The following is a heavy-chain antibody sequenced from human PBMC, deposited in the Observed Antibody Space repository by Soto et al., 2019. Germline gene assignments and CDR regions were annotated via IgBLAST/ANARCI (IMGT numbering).Heavy chain of an antibody. J-gene: IGHJ4*02. CDR1: GGSFSGYY. Sequence: PSETLSLTCAVYGGSFSGYYWSWIRQSPGKGLEWIGEINHSGSTNYNPSLKSRVTISVDTSKNQFSLKLSSVTAADTAVYYCARGFWNYGYFDYWGQGTLVTVSS. D-gene: IGHD1-7*01. CDR3: ARGFWNYGYFDY. V-gene: IGHV4-34*01. CDR2: INHSGST.